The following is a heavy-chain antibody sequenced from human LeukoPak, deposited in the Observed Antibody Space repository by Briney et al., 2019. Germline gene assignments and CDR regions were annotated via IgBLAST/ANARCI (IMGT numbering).Heavy chain of an antibody. CDR1: GFTFSTYS. D-gene: IGHD5-18*01. Sequence: GGSLRLSCAASGFTFSTYSMNWVRQAPGKGLEWFSYISSRSSTIYYVDSVKGRFTISRDNAKNSLYLQMNSLRAEDTAVYYCARDLDTYYGMDVWGQGTTVTVSS. V-gene: IGHV3-48*01. J-gene: IGHJ6*02. CDR2: ISSRSSTI. CDR3: ARDLDTYYGMDV.